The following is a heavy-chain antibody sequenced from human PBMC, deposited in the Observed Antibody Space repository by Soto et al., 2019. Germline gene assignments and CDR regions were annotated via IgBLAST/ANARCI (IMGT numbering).Heavy chain of an antibody. CDR2: INEDGSTK. Sequence: EVQVVESGGGLVQPGGSLRLSCAASGFTFSGFWMSWVRQTPGKGLEWVANINEDGSTKYYVDSVKGRFTISRDNAKNAMYLPMNSLRAEDTAVYYCAGDRYWGQGTLVTVSS. V-gene: IGHV3-7*01. CDR1: GFTFSGFW. J-gene: IGHJ4*02. CDR3: AGDRY.